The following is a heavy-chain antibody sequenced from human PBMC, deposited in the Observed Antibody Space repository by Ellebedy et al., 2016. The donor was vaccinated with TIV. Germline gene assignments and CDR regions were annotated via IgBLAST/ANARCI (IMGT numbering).Heavy chain of an antibody. Sequence: PGGSLRLSCGTSGFTFNGYAMHWVRQAPGKGLEWVALIAFDGITKYTDSVKGRFIISRDNSKNTVYLQMDSLRSEDTAVYYCGRELALLGDKRDSFDFWGQGTLVTVSS. CDR2: IAFDGIT. CDR3: GRELALLGDKRDSFDF. V-gene: IGHV3-30*04. D-gene: IGHD2/OR15-2a*01. J-gene: IGHJ4*02. CDR1: GFTFNGYA.